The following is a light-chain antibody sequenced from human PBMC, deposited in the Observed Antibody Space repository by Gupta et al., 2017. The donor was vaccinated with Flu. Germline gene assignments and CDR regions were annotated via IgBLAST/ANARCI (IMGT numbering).Light chain of an antibody. CDR2: EVN. J-gene: IGLJ1*01. CDR3: SSYSSTSTVYV. CDR1: TSDVGNSNY. Sequence: QSALTQPASVSGSPGQSPAISCRGTTSDVGNSNYVSWYQQRPGQAPKLLIYEVNKRPSGIPDRFSGSKSANSASLTIFWVQAEDEADYYCSSYSSTSTVYVFGAGTKVTVL. V-gene: IGLV2-14*01.